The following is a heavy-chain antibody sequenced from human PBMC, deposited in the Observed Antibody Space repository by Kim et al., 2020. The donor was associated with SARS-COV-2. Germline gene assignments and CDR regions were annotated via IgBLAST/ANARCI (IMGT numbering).Heavy chain of an antibody. J-gene: IGHJ4*02. CDR3: ATRDLGEYFFDL. Sequence: SETLSLTCTVSGASISGGIYYWNWIRQHPGKGREWIGNAYDSGSTYYNPSLRSRVTISLDTSKNQLSLKLTSVTVADTAVYYCATRDLGEYFFDLWGQGTVVNVSS. CDR2: AYDSGST. CDR1: GASISGGIYY. V-gene: IGHV4-31*03.